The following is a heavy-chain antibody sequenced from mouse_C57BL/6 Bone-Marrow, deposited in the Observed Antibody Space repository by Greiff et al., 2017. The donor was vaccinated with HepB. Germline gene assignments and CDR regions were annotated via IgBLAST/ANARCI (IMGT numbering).Heavy chain of an antibody. J-gene: IGHJ4*01. CDR2: IYPRDGST. CDR3: ARGGQLRLRAMDY. D-gene: IGHD3-2*02. Sequence: LVESGPELVKPGASVKLSCKASGYTFTSYDINWVKQRPGQGLEWIGWIYPRDGSTKYNEKFKGKATLTVDTSSSTAYMELHSLTSEDSAVYFCARGGQLRLRAMDYWGQGTSVTVSS. V-gene: IGHV1-85*01. CDR1: GYTFTSYD.